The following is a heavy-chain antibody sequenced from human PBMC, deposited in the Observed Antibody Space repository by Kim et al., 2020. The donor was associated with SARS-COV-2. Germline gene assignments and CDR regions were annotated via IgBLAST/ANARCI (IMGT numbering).Heavy chain of an antibody. J-gene: IGHJ4*02. CDR2: ST. D-gene: IGHD6-19*01. CDR3: ARDFTAGTGY. V-gene: IGHV1-46*01. Sequence: STSYAQKFQGIVTMTRDTSTSTVYMELSSLRSEDTAVYYCARDFTAGTGYWGQGTLVTVSS.